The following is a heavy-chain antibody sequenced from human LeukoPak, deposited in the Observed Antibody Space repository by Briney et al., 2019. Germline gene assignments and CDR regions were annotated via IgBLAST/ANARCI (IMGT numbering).Heavy chain of an antibody. CDR1: VFTVSNYG. Sequence: PGMSLILSCGAAVFTVSNYGTHCVRQAPRKWLGWVAVKWYDGGNKHYAHSVKGRFTISSHNSKKPLYLKMNSLRDEDTAVYYCARDMYRSGWADAFDIWGQGTMVTVSS. D-gene: IGHD6-19*01. CDR3: ARDMYRSGWADAFDI. CDR2: KWYDGGNK. V-gene: IGHV3-33*01. J-gene: IGHJ3*02.